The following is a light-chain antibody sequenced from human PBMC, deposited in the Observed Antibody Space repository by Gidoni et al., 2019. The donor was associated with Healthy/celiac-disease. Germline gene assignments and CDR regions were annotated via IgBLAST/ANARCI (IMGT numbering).Light chain of an antibody. CDR3: QVWYSGSDHYV. V-gene: IGLV3-21*02. Sequence: HVPNQPPAVSGAPGQAARITCGGNNIVSYSVHCYQQKPGQSPVLFVYADSDRPSGIPERFSGSNSRNTATLTISRVEAGDEADYYCQVWYSGSDHYVFGTGTKVTVL. CDR2: ADS. J-gene: IGLJ1*01. CDR1: NIVSYS.